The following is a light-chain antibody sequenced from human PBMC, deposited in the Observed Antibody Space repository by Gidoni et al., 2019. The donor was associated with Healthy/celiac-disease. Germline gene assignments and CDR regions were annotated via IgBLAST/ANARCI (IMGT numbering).Light chain of an antibody. J-gene: IGKJ2*01. Sequence: IVMTQFPATLSVSPGERATLSCRASQSVSSNLAWYQQKPGQPSRLLIYGESTRATGIPARFSGSGSGTEFTLTISSLQSEDFAVYYCQQYNNWPPYTFGQGTKLEIK. CDR3: QQYNNWPPYT. V-gene: IGKV3-15*01. CDR2: GES. CDR1: QSVSSN.